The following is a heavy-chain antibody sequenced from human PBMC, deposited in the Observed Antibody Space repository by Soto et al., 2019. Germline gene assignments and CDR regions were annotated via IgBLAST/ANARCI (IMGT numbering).Heavy chain of an antibody. V-gene: IGHV3-21*01. CDR3: ARADYGDRTFDY. CDR2: ISSSSSYI. Sequence: KPGGSLRLSCAAPGFTFSSYSMNWVRQAPGKGLEWVSSISSSSSYIYYADSVKGRFTISRDNAKNSLYLQMNSLRAEDTAVYYCARADYGDRTFDYWGQGTLVTVSS. CDR1: GFTFSSYS. J-gene: IGHJ4*02. D-gene: IGHD4-17*01.